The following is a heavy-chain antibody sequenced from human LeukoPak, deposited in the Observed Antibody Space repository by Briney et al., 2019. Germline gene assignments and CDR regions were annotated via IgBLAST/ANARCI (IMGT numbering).Heavy chain of an antibody. CDR3: ARGNDYGDYRGAFDI. Sequence: SGTLFLTRAVYWGFFSGYFLGWIRQPPREGLGWDGSIYHSGSTYYNPSLKSRVTISVDTSKNQFSLKLSSVTAADTAVYYCARGNDYGDYRGAFDIWGQGTMVTVSS. CDR2: IYHSGST. J-gene: IGHJ3*02. V-gene: IGHV4-34*01. CDR1: WGFFSGYF. D-gene: IGHD4-17*01.